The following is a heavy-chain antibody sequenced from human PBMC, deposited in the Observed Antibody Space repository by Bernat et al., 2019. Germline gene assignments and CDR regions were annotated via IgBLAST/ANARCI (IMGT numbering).Heavy chain of an antibody. J-gene: IGHJ4*02. Sequence: EVQLVESRGGLVRPGGSLRLSCAASGFTFSSHWMHWVRQAPGKGLVWVSRINSDGSNTNYADSVKGRFTISRDNAKNTLYLQMNSLRADDTAIYYCASHVSAGFDYWGQGPLVTVSS. CDR2: INSDGSNT. D-gene: IGHD2-2*01. V-gene: IGHV3-74*01. CDR3: ASHVSAGFDY. CDR1: GFTFSSHW.